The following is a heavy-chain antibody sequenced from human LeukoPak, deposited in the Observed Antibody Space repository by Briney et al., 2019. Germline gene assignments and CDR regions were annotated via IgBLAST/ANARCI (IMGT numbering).Heavy chain of an antibody. V-gene: IGHV4-30-4*08. D-gene: IGHD3-10*01. Sequence: SQTLSLTCTVSGGSISSGNYYWSWIRQPQGKGLEWIGYIYYSGSTYYNTSLKSRVTISVDTSKNQFSLKLSSVTAADTAVYYCARGKSYSNWFDPWGQGTLVTVSS. CDR2: IYYSGST. CDR1: GGSISSGNYY. CDR3: ARGKSYSNWFDP. J-gene: IGHJ5*02.